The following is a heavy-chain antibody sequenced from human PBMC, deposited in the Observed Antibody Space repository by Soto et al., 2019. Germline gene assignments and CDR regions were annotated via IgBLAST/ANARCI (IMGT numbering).Heavy chain of an antibody. J-gene: IGHJ4*02. D-gene: IGHD5-18*01. CDR3: AREVSRYGEESDDY. Sequence: QVQLVQSGAEVKKPGASVKVSCKASGYTFTSYGISWVRQAPGQGLEWMGWISAYNGNTNDAQKLQGRATMTTDTSTSTAYMKLRSLRSDDTAVYYCAREVSRYGEESDDYWGQGTLVTVSS. V-gene: IGHV1-18*01. CDR1: GYTFTSYG. CDR2: ISAYNGNT.